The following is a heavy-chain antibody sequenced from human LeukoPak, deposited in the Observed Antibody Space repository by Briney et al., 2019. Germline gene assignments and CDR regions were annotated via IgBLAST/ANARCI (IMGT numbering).Heavy chain of an antibody. J-gene: IGHJ4*02. V-gene: IGHV3-23*01. Sequence: GGSLRLSCAASGFTFSSYAMSWVRQAPGKGLEWVSAISGSGGSTYYADSVKGRFTIPRDNSKNTLYLQMNSLRAEDTAVYYCAKDSYYGSGSYGLLDYWGQGTLVTVSS. CDR2: ISGSGGST. CDR3: AKDSYYGSGSYGLLDY. D-gene: IGHD3-10*01. CDR1: GFTFSSYA.